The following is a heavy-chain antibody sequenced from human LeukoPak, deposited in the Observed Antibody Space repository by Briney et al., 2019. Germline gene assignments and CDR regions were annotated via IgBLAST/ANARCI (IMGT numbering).Heavy chain of an antibody. D-gene: IGHD3-22*01. CDR2: IYPGDSDT. CDR1: GYSFTSYW. CDR3: ARPRINYYDSSGYPSYFDY. V-gene: IGHV5-51*01. J-gene: IGHJ4*02. Sequence: GESLKISCKGSGYSFTSYWIGWVRRMPGKGLEWMGIIYPGDSDTRYSPSFQGQVTISADKSISTAYLQWSSLKASDTAMYYCARPRINYYDSSGYPSYFDYWGQGTLVTVSS.